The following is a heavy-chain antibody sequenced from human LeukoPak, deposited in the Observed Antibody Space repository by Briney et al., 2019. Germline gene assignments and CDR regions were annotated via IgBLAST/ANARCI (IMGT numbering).Heavy chain of an antibody. V-gene: IGHV3-33*01. CDR2: IWYDGSNK. D-gene: IGHD2-2*01. CDR1: GFTFTSYG. CDR3: ARDYAFYFDY. J-gene: IGHJ4*02. Sequence: GRSLRLSCAASGFTFTSYGMHWVRQAPGKGLEWVAVIWYDGSNKYYANSVKGRFTISRDSSKDTLYLQMNSLRAEDTAVYYCARDYAFYFDYWGRGTLLTVSS.